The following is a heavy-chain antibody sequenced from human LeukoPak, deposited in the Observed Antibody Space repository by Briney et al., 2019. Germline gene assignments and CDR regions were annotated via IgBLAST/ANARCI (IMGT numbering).Heavy chain of an antibody. Sequence: GGSLRLSCAASGFTFSSYWMSWVRQAPGKGLEWVADIKQDGSEKYYVDSVKGRFTISRDNAKNSLYLQMNSLRAEDTAVYYCARCPDFWSGYADYWGQGTLVTVSS. CDR2: IKQDGSEK. J-gene: IGHJ4*02. CDR3: ARCPDFWSGYADY. V-gene: IGHV3-7*01. CDR1: GFTFSSYW. D-gene: IGHD3-3*01.